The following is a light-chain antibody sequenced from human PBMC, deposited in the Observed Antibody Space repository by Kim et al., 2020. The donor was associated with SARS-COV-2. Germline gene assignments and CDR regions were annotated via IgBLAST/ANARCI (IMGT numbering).Light chain of an antibody. Sequence: SSELTQPPSVSVSPGQTATITCSGYKLGDRFVCWYQQKPGQSPALVMYQDNKRPSGIPERFSGSNSGNTATLTISGTQTMDEADYYCQAWDSRFYVFGTGTKVTVL. V-gene: IGLV3-1*01. J-gene: IGLJ1*01. CDR1: KLGDRF. CDR3: QAWDSRFYV. CDR2: QDN.